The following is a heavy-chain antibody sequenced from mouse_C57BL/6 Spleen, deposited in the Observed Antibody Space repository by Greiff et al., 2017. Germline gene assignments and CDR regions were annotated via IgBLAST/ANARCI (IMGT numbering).Heavy chain of an antibody. V-gene: IGHV1-18*01. Sequence: VQLQQSGPELVKPGASVKIPCKASGYTFTDYNMDWVKQSHGKSLEWIGDINPNNGGTIYNQKFKGKATLTVDKSSSTAYMELRSLTSEDTAVYYCARRGLYGSSLAWFAYWGQGTLVTVAA. D-gene: IGHD1-1*01. CDR1: GYTFTDYN. J-gene: IGHJ3*01. CDR2: INPNNGGT. CDR3: ARRGLYGSSLAWFAY.